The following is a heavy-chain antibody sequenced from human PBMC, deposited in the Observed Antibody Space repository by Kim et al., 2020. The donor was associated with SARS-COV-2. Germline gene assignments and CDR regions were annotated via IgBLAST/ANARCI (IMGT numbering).Heavy chain of an antibody. D-gene: IGHD5-12*01. Sequence: GGSLRLSCAASGFTFSNYGMHWVRQAPGKGLEWVAVISYDGYNKYYADSVRGRFTVSRDNSKNTLYLQMDSLRAEDTAVYYCAKDRNVRKWLQEFDYWGQGTLLTVSS. CDR3: AKDRNVRKWLQEFDY. J-gene: IGHJ4*02. CDR1: GFTFSNYG. V-gene: IGHV3-30*18. CDR2: ISYDGYNK.